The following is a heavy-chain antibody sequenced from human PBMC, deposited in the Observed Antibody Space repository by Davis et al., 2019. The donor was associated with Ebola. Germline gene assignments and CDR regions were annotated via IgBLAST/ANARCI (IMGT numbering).Heavy chain of an antibody. J-gene: IGHJ3*02. CDR3: ARGALLGYYDSSGYYPHDAFDI. V-gene: IGHV3-33*01. Sequence: PGGSLRLSCAASGFTFSSYGVHWLRQAPGKGLEWVAVIWYDGSNKYYADSVKGRFTISRDNSKNTLYLQMNSLRAEDTAVYYCARGALLGYYDSSGYYPHDAFDIWGQGTMVTVSS. D-gene: IGHD3-22*01. CDR2: IWYDGSNK. CDR1: GFTFSSYG.